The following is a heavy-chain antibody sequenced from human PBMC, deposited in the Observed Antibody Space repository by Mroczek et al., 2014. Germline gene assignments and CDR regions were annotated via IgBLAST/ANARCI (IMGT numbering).Heavy chain of an antibody. CDR2: IYPGDSDT. D-gene: IGHD3-22*01. CDR3: ARGGTAYYYDSSGYPLDAFDI. Sequence: SGAEVKKPGESLKISCKGSGYSFTSYWIGWVRQMPGKGLEWMGIIYPGDSDTRYSPSFQGQVTISADKSISTAYLQWSSLKASDTAMYYCARGGTAYYYDSSGYPLDAFDIWGQGTMVTVSS. V-gene: IGHV5-51*03. J-gene: IGHJ3*02. CDR1: GYSFTSYW.